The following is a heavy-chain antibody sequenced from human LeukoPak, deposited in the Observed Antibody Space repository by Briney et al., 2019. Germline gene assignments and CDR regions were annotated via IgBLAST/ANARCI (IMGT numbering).Heavy chain of an antibody. J-gene: IGHJ3*02. V-gene: IGHV4-34*01. D-gene: IGHD2-21*01. CDR3: ARESNCGGDCYSDAFDI. Sequence: SETLSLTCAVYGGSFSGYYWSWIRQPPGKGLEWIGEINHSGSTNYNPSLKSRVTISVDTSKNQFSLKLSSVTAADTAVYYCARESNCGGDCYSDAFDIWGQGTMVTVSS. CDR2: INHSGST. CDR1: GGSFSGYY.